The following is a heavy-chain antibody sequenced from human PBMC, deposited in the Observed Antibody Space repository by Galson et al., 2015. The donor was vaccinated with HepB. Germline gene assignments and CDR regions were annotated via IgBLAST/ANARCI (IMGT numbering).Heavy chain of an antibody. D-gene: IGHD3-22*01. CDR2: ISGSGGST. V-gene: IGHV3-23*01. CDR1: GFTFSRYA. CDR3: AKVSVVVITEDWYFDL. Sequence: SLRLSCAASGFTFSRYAMSWVRHAPGKGLEWVSAISGSGGSTYYADSVKGRFTISRDNSKNTLYLQMNSLRAEDTAVYYCAKVSVVVITEDWYFDLWGRGTLVTVSS. J-gene: IGHJ2*01.